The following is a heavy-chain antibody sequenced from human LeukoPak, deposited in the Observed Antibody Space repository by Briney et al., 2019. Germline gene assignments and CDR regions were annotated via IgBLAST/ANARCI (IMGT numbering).Heavy chain of an antibody. CDR1: GFTFSGYS. CDR2: FGTRSTSI. Sequence: GGSLRLSCTASGFTFSGYSMSWIRQAPGKGLEWVSSFGTRSTSIYHAGSVKGRFAISRDNAKNSLYLQMNSLRAEDTAVYYCAKLPGRAADYWGQGTLVTVSS. V-gene: IGHV3-21*04. CDR3: AKLPGRAADY. J-gene: IGHJ4*02.